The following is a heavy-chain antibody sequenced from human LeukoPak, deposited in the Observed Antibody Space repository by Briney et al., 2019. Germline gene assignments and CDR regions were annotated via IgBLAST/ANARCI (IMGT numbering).Heavy chain of an antibody. V-gene: IGHV4-38-2*02. CDR3: ARDHRSFASVRRAGHWFDP. D-gene: IGHD6-19*01. Sequence: SETLSLTCAVSGYSISSGYYWGWIRQPPGKGLEWIGSIYHSGSTYYNPSLKSRVTISVDTSKNRFSLKLSSVTAADTAVYYCARDHRSFASVRRAGHWFDPWGQGTLVTVSS. CDR1: GYSISSGYY. J-gene: IGHJ5*02. CDR2: IYHSGST.